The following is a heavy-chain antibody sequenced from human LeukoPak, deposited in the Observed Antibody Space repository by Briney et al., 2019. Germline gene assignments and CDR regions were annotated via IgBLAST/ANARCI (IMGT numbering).Heavy chain of an antibody. CDR1: AFTFSDYS. Sequence: GGSLRLSCAASAFTFSDYSMNWVRQAPGKGLEWVSYISGRSSTIYYADSVKGRFTISRDNAKNSMYLQMNSLRAEDTAVYYCARGRIKSGSYYFDYWGQGTLVTVSS. CDR2: ISGRSSTI. CDR3: ARGRIKSGSYYFDY. V-gene: IGHV3-48*01. D-gene: IGHD1-26*01. J-gene: IGHJ4*02.